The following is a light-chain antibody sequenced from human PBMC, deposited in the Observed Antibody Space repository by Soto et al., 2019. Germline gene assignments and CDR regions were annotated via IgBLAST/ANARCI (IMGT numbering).Light chain of an antibody. CDR1: QSVSSN. Sequence: EIVMTQSPATLSVSPGESATRSCRASQSVSSNLAWYQQKPGQAPRLLIYGASTRATGNTARFSGSGSGTEFTLTISSLQAEDFAVYYCQQYNNWPPWTFGQGTKVEIK. J-gene: IGKJ1*01. CDR3: QQYNNWPPWT. V-gene: IGKV3-15*01. CDR2: GAS.